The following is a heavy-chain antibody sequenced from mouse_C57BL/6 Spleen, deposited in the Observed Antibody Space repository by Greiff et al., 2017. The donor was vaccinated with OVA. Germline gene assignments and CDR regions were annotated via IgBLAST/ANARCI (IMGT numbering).Heavy chain of an antibody. CDR2: ISSGSSTI. Sequence: EVKLMESGGGLVKPGGSLKLSCAASGFTFSDYGMHWVRQAPEKGLEWVAYISSGSSTIYFADTVKGRFTISRDNAKNTLFLQMTSLRSEDTAMYYCARSSWDGFDYWGQGTTLTVSS. D-gene: IGHD4-1*01. V-gene: IGHV5-17*01. J-gene: IGHJ2*01. CDR3: ARSSWDGFDY. CDR1: GFTFSDYG.